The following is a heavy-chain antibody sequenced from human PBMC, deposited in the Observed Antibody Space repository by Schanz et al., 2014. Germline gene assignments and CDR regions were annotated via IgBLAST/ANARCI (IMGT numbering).Heavy chain of an antibody. Sequence: EVQLLESGGGLVQPGGSLRLSCAASGFTFSSYAMTWVRRPPGMGLGWVSAISGRDGSTYYADSVRGRFTISRDNSNNTLYLQMNSRRAEDTAVYYCANNGNLDYWGQGTLVTVSS. V-gene: IGHV3-23*01. D-gene: IGHD1-20*01. J-gene: IGHJ4*02. CDR3: ANNGNLDY. CDR2: ISGRDGST. CDR1: GFTFSSYA.